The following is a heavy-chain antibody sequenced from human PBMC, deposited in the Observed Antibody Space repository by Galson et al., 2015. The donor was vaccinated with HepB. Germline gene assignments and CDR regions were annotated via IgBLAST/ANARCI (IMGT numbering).Heavy chain of an antibody. CDR2: IFNSGST. Sequence: SETLSLTCTVSSGSVSSSSHYWSWIRQPPGKGLEWIGHIFNSGSTRYNPSLKSRVTISADTSKNQFSLKVTSVTAADTAIYYCASLLGPIYAEYFQHWGQGTLVIVSS. CDR3: ASLLGPIYAEYFQH. J-gene: IGHJ1*01. V-gene: IGHV4-61*01. D-gene: IGHD1-26*01. CDR1: SGSVSSSSHY.